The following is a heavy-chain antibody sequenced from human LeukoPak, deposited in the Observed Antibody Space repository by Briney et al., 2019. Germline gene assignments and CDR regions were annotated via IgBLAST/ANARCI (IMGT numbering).Heavy chain of an antibody. CDR2: ISYDGSNK. J-gene: IGHJ4*02. D-gene: IGHD3-10*01. V-gene: IGHV3-30-3*01. CDR1: GFTFSSYA. CDR3: ARVGRFGELFLDY. Sequence: GRSLRLSCVASGFTFSSYAMHWVRQAPGKGLEWVAFISYDGSNKYYADSVKGRFTISRDNSKNTLYLQMNSLRAEDTAVYYCARVGRFGELFLDYWGQGTLVTVSS.